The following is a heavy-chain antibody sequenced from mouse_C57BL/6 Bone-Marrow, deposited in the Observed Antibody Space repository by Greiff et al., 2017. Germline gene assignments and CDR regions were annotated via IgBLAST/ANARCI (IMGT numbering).Heavy chain of an antibody. V-gene: IGHV5-12*01. J-gene: IGHJ3*01. D-gene: IGHD2-13*01. Sequence: EVKLVESGGGLVQPGGSLKLSCAASGFTFSDYYMYWVRQTPEKRLEWVAYISNGGGSTYYPDTVKGRFTISRDDAKNTLYLQMSRLKSEDTAMYYCARHGEVTVPFAYWGQGTLVTVSA. CDR1: GFTFSDYY. CDR3: ARHGEVTVPFAY. CDR2: ISNGGGST.